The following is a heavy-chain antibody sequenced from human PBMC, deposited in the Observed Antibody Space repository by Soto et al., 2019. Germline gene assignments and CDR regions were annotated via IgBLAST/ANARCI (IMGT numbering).Heavy chain of an antibody. J-gene: IGHJ3*02. CDR3: AKRFGSGYYSAFDI. V-gene: IGHV3-23*01. Sequence: GGSLRLSCAASGFSITDFAISWVRLAPRKGLEWVATISGGLSTTFYADSVKGRFTISRDTSSTTLYLQLNSLRAEDTAVYYCAKRFGSGYYSAFDIRGQGTMVT. D-gene: IGHD3-22*01. CDR1: GFSITDFA. CDR2: ISGGLSTT.